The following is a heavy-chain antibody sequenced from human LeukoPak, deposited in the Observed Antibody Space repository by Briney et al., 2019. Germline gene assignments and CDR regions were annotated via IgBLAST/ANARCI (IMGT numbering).Heavy chain of an antibody. CDR2: IYHSGST. CDR3: ARDRSGGGTFDY. Sequence: LRLSCAASGFTFSSYAMSWVRQAPGKGLEWIGYIYHSGSTYYNPSLKRRVTISVDRSKNQFSLKLSSVTAADTAVYYCARDRSGGGTFDYWGQGTLVTVSS. D-gene: IGHD3-10*01. V-gene: IGHV4-30-2*01. CDR1: GFTFSSYA. J-gene: IGHJ4*02.